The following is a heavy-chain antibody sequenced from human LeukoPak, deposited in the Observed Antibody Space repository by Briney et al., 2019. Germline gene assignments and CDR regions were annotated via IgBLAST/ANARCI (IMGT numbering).Heavy chain of an antibody. CDR1: GGSISSSSYY. D-gene: IGHD5-12*01. Sequence: SETLSLTCTVSGGSISSSSYYWGWIRQPPGKGLEWIGSIYYSGSTYYNPSLKSRVTISVDTSKNQFSLKLSSVTAADTAVYYCARRIVATIVFDYWGQGTLVTVSS. J-gene: IGHJ4*02. CDR2: IYYSGST. V-gene: IGHV4-39*01. CDR3: ARRIVATIVFDY.